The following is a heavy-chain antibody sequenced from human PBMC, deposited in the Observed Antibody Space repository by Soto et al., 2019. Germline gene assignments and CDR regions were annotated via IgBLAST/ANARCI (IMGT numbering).Heavy chain of an antibody. CDR2: ISYDGSYN. D-gene: IGHD2-21*02. CDR1: GSSFSGYA. CDR3: ARAVVTAIRVGIDN. Sequence: QVQLVESGGGVVRPGTSLRLSCAASGSSFSGYAMHWVRQAPGKGLEWVAVISYDGSYNSYADSVKGRFTISRDNSKNTLYLQMNSLRDEDTAVYYCARAVVTAIRVGIDNWGQGTLVTVSS. J-gene: IGHJ4*02. V-gene: IGHV3-30*04.